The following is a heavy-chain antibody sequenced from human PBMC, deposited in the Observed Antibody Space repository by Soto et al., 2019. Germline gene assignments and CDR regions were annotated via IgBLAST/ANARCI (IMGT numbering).Heavy chain of an antibody. CDR2: INTYSGKT. CDR1: GYTFTTYG. CDR3: VRAAETRYYGMDV. J-gene: IGHJ6*02. Sequence: QVHLVQSGAEVKKSGASVKVSCKASGYTFTTYGISWVRQAPGQGLEWMGWINTYSGKTDYARRFQGRVTMTTDTSTSIAYMELRSLRFDDTAVYYCVRAAETRYYGMDVWGQGTTVTVSS. V-gene: IGHV1-18*04.